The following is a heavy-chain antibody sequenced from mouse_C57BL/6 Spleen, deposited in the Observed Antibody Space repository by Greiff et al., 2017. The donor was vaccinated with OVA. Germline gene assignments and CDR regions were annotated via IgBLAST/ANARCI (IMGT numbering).Heavy chain of an antibody. Sequence: VQLQQPGAELVKPGASVKLSCKASGYTFTSYWMHWVKQRPGQGLEWIGMIHPNSGSTNYNEKFKSKATLTVDKSSSTAYMQLSSLTSEDSAVYYCAREYYSKGGFDYWGQGTTLTVSS. J-gene: IGHJ2*01. CDR1: GYTFTSYW. CDR2: IHPNSGST. D-gene: IGHD2-5*01. CDR3: AREYYSKGGFDY. V-gene: IGHV1-64*01.